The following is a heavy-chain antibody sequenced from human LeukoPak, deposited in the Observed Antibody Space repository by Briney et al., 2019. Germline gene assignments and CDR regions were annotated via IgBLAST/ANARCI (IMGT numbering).Heavy chain of an antibody. Sequence: SETLSLICTVPGGSISSNNHYWGWIRQPPGKGLEWIGSIYYGGSTQYNPSLKSRVTISVDTSKNQFSLSLTSVTATETAVFYCARQLAYGSRAFDIWGQGTVVTVSS. CDR2: IYYGGST. J-gene: IGHJ3*02. D-gene: IGHD1-26*01. V-gene: IGHV4-39*01. CDR1: GGSISSNNHY. CDR3: ARQLAYGSRAFDI.